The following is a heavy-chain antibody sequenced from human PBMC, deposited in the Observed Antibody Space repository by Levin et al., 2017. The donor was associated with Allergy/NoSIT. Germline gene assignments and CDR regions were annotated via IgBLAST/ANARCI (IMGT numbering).Heavy chain of an antibody. Sequence: GESLKISCAGSGFTFSAYGMHWVRQAPGKGLEWVAIISYDGTYRYYADSVTGRFTISRDNSKNTLYLQMNRLRAEDTAVYYCARQYGYNLTPWGQGTLVTVSS. J-gene: IGHJ5*02. CDR3: ARQYGYNLTP. D-gene: IGHD5-24*01. V-gene: IGHV3-33*05. CDR2: ISYDGTYR. CDR1: GFTFSAYG.